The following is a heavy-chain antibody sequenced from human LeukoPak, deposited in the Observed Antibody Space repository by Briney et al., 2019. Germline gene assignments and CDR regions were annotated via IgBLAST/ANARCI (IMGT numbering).Heavy chain of an antibody. D-gene: IGHD2-15*01. CDR3: ARGPLNCSGGSCYAPYFDY. V-gene: IGHV4-34*01. CDR2: INHSGST. Sequence: SETLSLTCAVYGGSFSGYYWSWIRQPPGKGLEWIGEINHSGSTNYNPSLKSRVTISVDRSKNQFSLKLSSVTAADTAVYYCARGPLNCSGGSCYAPYFDYWGQGTLVTVSS. J-gene: IGHJ4*02. CDR1: GGSFSGYY.